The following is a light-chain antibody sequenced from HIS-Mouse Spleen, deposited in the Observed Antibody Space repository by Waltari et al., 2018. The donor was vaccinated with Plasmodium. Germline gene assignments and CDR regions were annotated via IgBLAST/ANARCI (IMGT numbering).Light chain of an antibody. CDR1: ALPKTY. J-gene: IGLJ3*02. CDR3: YSTDSSGNHRV. CDR2: EHS. Sequence: SYELPQPPSASVSPGPTARLTCSGAALPKTYAYWYQQKSGQAPVLVIYEHSKRPSGIPERFSGSSSGTMATLTISGAQVEDEADYYCYSTDSSGNHRVFGGGTKLTVL. V-gene: IGLV3-10*01.